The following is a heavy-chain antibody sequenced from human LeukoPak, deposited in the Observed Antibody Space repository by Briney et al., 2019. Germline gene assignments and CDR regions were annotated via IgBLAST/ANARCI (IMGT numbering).Heavy chain of an antibody. V-gene: IGHV4-4*09. CDR1: GVSINTYY. Sequence: SETLSLTCTVSGVSINTYYASWIRQAPGKGLEFIGFIYNGGNTNYNPSLKSRATISVDTSNNQFSLKLSSVTAADTAVYYCARTIVVVPAASAVRYFDYWGQGTLVTVSS. D-gene: IGHD2-2*01. J-gene: IGHJ4*02. CDR2: IYNGGNT. CDR3: ARTIVVVPAASAVRYFDY.